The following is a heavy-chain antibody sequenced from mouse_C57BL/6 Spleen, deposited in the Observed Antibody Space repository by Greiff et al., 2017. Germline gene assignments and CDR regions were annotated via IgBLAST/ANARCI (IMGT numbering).Heavy chain of an antibody. CDR1: GYTFTSYW. Sequence: QVQLQQPGAELVRPGSSVKLSCKASGYTFTSYWMDWVKQRPGQGLEWIGNIYPSDSETHYNQKFKAKATLTVDKSSSTAYMQLSSLTSEDSAVYYCARTDYNGSSYFDYWGQGTTLTVSS. D-gene: IGHD1-1*01. CDR2: IYPSDSET. J-gene: IGHJ2*01. CDR3: ARTDYNGSSYFDY. V-gene: IGHV1-61*01.